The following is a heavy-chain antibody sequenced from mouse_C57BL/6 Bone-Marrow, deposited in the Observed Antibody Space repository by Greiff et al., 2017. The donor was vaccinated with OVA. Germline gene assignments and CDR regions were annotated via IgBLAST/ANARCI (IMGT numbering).Heavy chain of an antibody. CDR2: IHPNSGST. D-gene: IGHD2-4*01. CDR1: GYTFTSYW. CDR3: ARPYDYYWYFDV. Sequence: QVQLQQPGAELVKPGASVKLSCKASGYTFTSYWMHWVKQRPGQGLEWIGMIHPNSGSTNYNEKFKSKATLTVDKSSSTAYMQLSSLTSEDSAVYYCARPYDYYWYFDVWGTGTTVTVSS. V-gene: IGHV1-64*01. J-gene: IGHJ1*03.